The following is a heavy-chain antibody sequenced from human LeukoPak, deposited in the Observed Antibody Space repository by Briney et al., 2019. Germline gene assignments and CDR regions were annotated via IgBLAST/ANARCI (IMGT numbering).Heavy chain of an antibody. V-gene: IGHV4-59*01. D-gene: IGHD2-15*01. Sequence: PSETLSLTCTVSGGSISSYYWNWIRQPPGKGLKWFGYFHYSGSTDYHPSLKNRVTISLDTSKTKFSLGLGHLTAADPAVYFCARGSPSTPDSWGKGTLVTVSS. CDR1: GGSISSYY. CDR3: ARGSPSTPDS. J-gene: IGHJ4*02. CDR2: FHYSGST.